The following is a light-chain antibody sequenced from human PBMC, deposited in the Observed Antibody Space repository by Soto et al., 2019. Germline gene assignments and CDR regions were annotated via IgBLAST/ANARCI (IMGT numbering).Light chain of an antibody. Sequence: DIQMTQSPSSLSASVGDRVTITCRASQSISSYLNWYQQKPGKAPKLLISAATSLQSGVPSRISGSGSGTDFTLTIRSLQPEDFATYYFQQSYSSQLTFGGGTKVEIK. V-gene: IGKV1-39*01. CDR3: QQSYSSQLT. CDR2: AAT. CDR1: QSISSY. J-gene: IGKJ4*01.